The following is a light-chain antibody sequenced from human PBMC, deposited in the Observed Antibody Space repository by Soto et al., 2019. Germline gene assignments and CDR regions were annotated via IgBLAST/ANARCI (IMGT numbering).Light chain of an antibody. CDR1: SGHSSNA. Sequence: QAVVTQSPSASASLGASVKLTCTLSSGHSSNAIAWHQQQPEKGPRYLMKLNSDGSHSKGDGIPDRFSGSSSGAERYLTISSLQSEDEADYYCQTGGTGIVVFGGGTKLTVL. V-gene: IGLV4-69*01. CDR3: QTGGTGIVV. J-gene: IGLJ2*01. CDR2: LNSDGSH.